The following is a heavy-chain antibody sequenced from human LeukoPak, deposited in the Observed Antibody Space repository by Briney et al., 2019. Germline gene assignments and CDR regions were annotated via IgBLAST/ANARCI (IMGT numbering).Heavy chain of an antibody. V-gene: IGHV3-30*04. CDR1: GFTFSSYA. Sequence: GGSLRLSCAASGFTFSSYAMHWVRQAPGKGLEWVAVISYDGSNKYYADSVKGRFTISRDNSKNTLYLQMNSLRAEDTAVYYCARAQQLVSRTYYYYGMDVWGKGTTVTVSS. CDR3: ARAQQLVSRTYYYYGMDV. CDR2: ISYDGSNK. J-gene: IGHJ6*04. D-gene: IGHD6-13*01.